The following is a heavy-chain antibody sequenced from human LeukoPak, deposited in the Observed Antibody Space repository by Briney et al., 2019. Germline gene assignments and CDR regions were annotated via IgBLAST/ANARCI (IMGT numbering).Heavy chain of an antibody. CDR1: GFTFSSYE. CDR3: VTPFFGDSGSYSRPFDY. CDR2: ISSSGSTI. V-gene: IGHV3-48*03. D-gene: IGHD1-26*01. J-gene: IGHJ4*02. Sequence: PGGSLRLSCAASGFTFSSYEMNWVRQAPGKGLEWISYISSSGSTIYYADSVKGRFTISRDNAKNSLYLQMNSLRAEDTAVYYCVTPFFGDSGSYSRPFDYWGQGTLVTVSS.